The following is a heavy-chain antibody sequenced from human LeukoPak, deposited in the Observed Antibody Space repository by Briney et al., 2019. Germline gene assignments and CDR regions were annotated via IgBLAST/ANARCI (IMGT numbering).Heavy chain of an antibody. CDR1: GFTVSSYW. CDR3: ARVRSIAAAGTYGY. D-gene: IGHD6-13*01. CDR2: INSDGSST. Sequence: PGGSLRLSCAASGFTVSSYWMHWVRQAPGKGLVWVSRINSDGSSTSYADSVKGRFTISRDNAKNTLYLQMNSLRAEDTAVYYCARVRSIAAAGTYGYWGQGTLVTVSS. V-gene: IGHV3-74*01. J-gene: IGHJ4*02.